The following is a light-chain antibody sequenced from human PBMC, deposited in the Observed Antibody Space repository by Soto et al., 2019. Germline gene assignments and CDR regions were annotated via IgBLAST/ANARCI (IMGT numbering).Light chain of an antibody. CDR2: GAS. CDR1: QSVSTNY. Sequence: EIVLTQSPGTLSLSPGERATLSCRASQSVSTNYLAWYQQKPGRAPRLLIYGASNRATGIPARFSGSGSGTDFTLTISSLEPEDFAVYCCQQRSNWLTFGGGTKVDIK. J-gene: IGKJ4*01. CDR3: QQRSNWLT. V-gene: IGKV3D-20*02.